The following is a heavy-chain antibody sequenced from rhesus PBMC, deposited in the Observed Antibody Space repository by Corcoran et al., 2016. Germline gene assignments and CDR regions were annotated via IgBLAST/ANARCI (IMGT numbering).Heavy chain of an antibody. CDR1: GGSISDDYY. Sequence: QVQLQESGPGLVKPSETLSLTCAVSGGSISDDYYWSWIRQPPGKGLEWIGYIYGSGGGTNYNPSLKNRVTLSIDTSKNQFSLKLSSVTAADTAVYYCARDSPPLRYDYWGQGVLVTVSS. V-gene: IGHV4-106*01. D-gene: IGHD4-29*01. J-gene: IGHJ4*01. CDR3: ARDSPPLRYDY. CDR2: IYGSGGGT.